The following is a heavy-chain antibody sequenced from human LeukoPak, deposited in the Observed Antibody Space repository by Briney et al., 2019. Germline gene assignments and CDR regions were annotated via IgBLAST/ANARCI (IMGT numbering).Heavy chain of an antibody. Sequence: GGSLRLSCAASGFTFSDYYMSWIRQAPGKGPEWVSHISTTNDYTNYADSVRGRFTISRDNTKNSVYLQMNSLRAEDTAVYYCARVLGVYGSASYYFDYWGQGILVTVSS. V-gene: IGHV3-11*05. CDR2: ISTTNDYT. CDR1: GFTFSDYY. CDR3: ARVLGVYGSASYYFDY. J-gene: IGHJ4*02. D-gene: IGHD3-10*01.